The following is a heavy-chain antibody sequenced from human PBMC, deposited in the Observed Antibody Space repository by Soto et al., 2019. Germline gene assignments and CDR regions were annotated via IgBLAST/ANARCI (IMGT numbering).Heavy chain of an antibody. CDR2: INPKSGGT. J-gene: IGHJ6*02. Sequence: ASVKVSCKASGYSFTDYHIHWVRQAPGQGLEWLGRINPKSGGTSTAQKFQGWVTMTTDTSISTASMELTRLASDDTAIYYCARGDSTDCSNGVCSFFYNHDMDVWGQGTTVTVSS. V-gene: IGHV1-2*04. CDR3: ARGDSTDCSNGVCSFFYNHDMDV. D-gene: IGHD2-8*01. CDR1: GYSFTDYH.